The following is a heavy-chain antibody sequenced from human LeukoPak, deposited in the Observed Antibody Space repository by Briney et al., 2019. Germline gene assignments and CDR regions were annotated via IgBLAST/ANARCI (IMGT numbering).Heavy chain of an antibody. CDR1: GFTFSSYA. J-gene: IGHJ4*02. CDR2: ISYDGSNK. CDR3: ARETLRSACFDY. Sequence: GGSLRLSCAASGFTFSSYAMHWVRQAPGKGLEWVAVISYDGSNKYYADSVKGRFTISRDNSKNTLYLQMNSLGAEDTAVYYCARETLRSACFDYWGQGTLVTVSS. V-gene: IGHV3-30*04.